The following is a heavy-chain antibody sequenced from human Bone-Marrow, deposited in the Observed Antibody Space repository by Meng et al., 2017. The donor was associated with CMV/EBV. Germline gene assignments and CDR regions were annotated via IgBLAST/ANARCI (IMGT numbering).Heavy chain of an antibody. CDR3: ARGWEYYDFWSGYYTPPQMLFDI. CDR1: GFTFSSYA. J-gene: IGHJ3*02. Sequence: GGSLRLSCAASGFTFSSYAMHWVRQAPGKGLEWAAVISYDGSNKYYADSVKGRFTISRDNSKNTLYLQMNSLRAEDTAVYYCARGWEYYDFWSGYYTPPQMLFDIWGQGTMVTVSS. D-gene: IGHD3-3*01. V-gene: IGHV3-30-3*01. CDR2: ISYDGSNK.